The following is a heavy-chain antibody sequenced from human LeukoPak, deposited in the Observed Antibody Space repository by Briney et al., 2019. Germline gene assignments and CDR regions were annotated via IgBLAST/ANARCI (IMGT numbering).Heavy chain of an antibody. CDR2: ISGSGGST. Sequence: GGSLRLSCAASGFTFSSYAMSWVRQAPGKGLEWVSAISGSGGSTYYADSVKGRFTISRDNSKNTIDLQMNSLRAEDTAVYYCAKDMYSSSWLIDYWGQGTLVTVSS. V-gene: IGHV3-23*01. CDR1: GFTFSSYA. CDR3: AKDMYSSSWLIDY. D-gene: IGHD6-13*01. J-gene: IGHJ4*02.